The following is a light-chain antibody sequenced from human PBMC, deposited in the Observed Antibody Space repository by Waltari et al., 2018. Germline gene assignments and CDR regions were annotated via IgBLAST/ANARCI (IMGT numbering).Light chain of an antibody. CDR1: SPNIGAGYD. CDR3: QSYDSSLSALV. Sequence: QSVLTQPPSVSGAPGQRVTIPCTGRSPNIGAGYDVPRYQQLPGTAPKLLIYGTSNRPAGVTDRFSGSKSGTSASLAITGLQAEDEADYYCQSYDSSLSALVFGGGTKLTVL. J-gene: IGLJ3*02. CDR2: GTS. V-gene: IGLV1-40*01.